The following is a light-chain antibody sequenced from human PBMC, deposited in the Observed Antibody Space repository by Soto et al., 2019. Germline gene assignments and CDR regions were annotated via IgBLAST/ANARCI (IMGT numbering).Light chain of an antibody. Sequence: EMVLPQSPATLSLSPGERSTLSCRASQSVIRYLAWYQQRPGQAPRLLIYDASYRATGIPARFSGSGSGTDFTLTICCLQPGDFAPYYCQHDNSYSITFGQGTRLEVK. J-gene: IGKJ5*01. V-gene: IGKV3-11*01. CDR2: DAS. CDR1: QSVIRY. CDR3: QHDNSYSIT.